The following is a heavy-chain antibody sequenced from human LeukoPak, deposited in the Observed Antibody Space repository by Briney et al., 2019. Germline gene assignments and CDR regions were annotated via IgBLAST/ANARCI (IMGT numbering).Heavy chain of an antibody. V-gene: IGHV4-39*07. CDR2: IYYSGST. CDR1: GVSISSSSYY. J-gene: IGHJ4*02. CDR3: ARFDSYSSGWYDDY. Sequence: SETLSLTCTVSGVSISSSSYYWGWIRQPPGKGLEWIGSIYYSGSTYHNPSLKSRVTISVDTSKNHFSLKLSSVTAADTAVYYCARFDSYSSGWYDDYWGQGTLVTVSS. D-gene: IGHD6-19*01.